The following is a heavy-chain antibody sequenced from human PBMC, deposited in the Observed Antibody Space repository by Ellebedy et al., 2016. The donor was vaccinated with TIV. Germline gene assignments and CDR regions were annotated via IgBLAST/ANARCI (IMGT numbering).Heavy chain of an antibody. J-gene: IGHJ4*02. D-gene: IGHD3-22*01. CDR3: ARDYPYYESGNY. Sequence: AASVKVSCKASGYTFNNYGINWARPAPGQGLEWMGWIYPSSDDTYSAQSLQGRLTMTTDTSTTTVYMELRSLRSDDTAVYYCARDYPYYESGNYWGQGTLVTVSS. CDR2: IYPSSDDT. CDR1: GYTFNNYG. V-gene: IGHV1-18*01.